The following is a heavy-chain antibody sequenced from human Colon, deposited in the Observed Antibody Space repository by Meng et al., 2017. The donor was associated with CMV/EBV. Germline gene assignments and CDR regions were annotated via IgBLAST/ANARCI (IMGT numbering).Heavy chain of an antibody. J-gene: IGHJ4*02. CDR1: GFSFTDYA. CDR2: MTGAAGST. Sequence: GGSLRLSCAASGFSFTDYAMSWVRQAPGKRLEWVSTMTGAAGSTYYADSVRGRFTISRDTPKNTLFLQMNNVIGDDTAIYYCAKGNLGNGDLDYWGQGTLVTVSS. D-gene: IGHD4-17*01. V-gene: IGHV3-23*01. CDR3: AKGNLGNGDLDY.